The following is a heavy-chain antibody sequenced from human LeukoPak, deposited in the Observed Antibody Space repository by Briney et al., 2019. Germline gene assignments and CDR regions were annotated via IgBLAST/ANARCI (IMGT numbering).Heavy chain of an antibody. CDR2: ISWNSGSI. Sequence: GGSLRLSCAASGFTFDDYAMHWVRQAPGKGLEWVSGISWNSGSIGYADSVKGRFTISRDNAKNSLYLQMNSLRAEDTAVYYCAKDRKRFDIWGQGTMVTVSS. D-gene: IGHD1-14*01. CDR1: GFTFDDYA. V-gene: IGHV3-9*01. J-gene: IGHJ3*02. CDR3: AKDRKRFDI.